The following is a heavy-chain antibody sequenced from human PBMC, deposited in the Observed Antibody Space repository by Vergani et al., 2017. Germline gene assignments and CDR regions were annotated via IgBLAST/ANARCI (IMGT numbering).Heavy chain of an antibody. CDR3: ARGGRDGYSYFDY. J-gene: IGHJ4*02. CDR2: IYISGST. D-gene: IGHD5-24*01. V-gene: IGHV4-61*02. Sequence: QVQLQESGPGLVKPSQTLSLTCTVSGGSISSGTYYWSWIRQPAGKGLEWIGRIYISGSTNYNPSLKSRVTISVDTSKNQFSLKLSSVTAGDTAVYYCARGGRDGYSYFDYWGQGTLVTVSS. CDR1: GGSISSGTYY.